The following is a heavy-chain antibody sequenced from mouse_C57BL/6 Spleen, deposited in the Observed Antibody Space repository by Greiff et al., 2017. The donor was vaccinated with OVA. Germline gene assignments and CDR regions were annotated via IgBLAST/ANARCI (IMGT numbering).Heavy chain of an antibody. J-gene: IGHJ2*01. D-gene: IGHD1-1*01. Sequence: VQLQQSGAELVKPGASVKISCKASGYAFSSYWMNWVKQRPGKGLEWIGQIYPGDGDTNYNGKFKGKATLTADKSSSTAYMQLSSLTSEDSAVYFCARRDYYGSSHYGYWGQGATLTVSS. V-gene: IGHV1-80*01. CDR1: GYAFSSYW. CDR2: IYPGDGDT. CDR3: ARRDYYGSSHYGY.